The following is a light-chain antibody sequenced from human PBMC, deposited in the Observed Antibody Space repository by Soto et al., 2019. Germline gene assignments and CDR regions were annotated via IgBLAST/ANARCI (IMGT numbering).Light chain of an antibody. V-gene: IGKV3-11*01. J-gene: IGKJ4*01. Sequence: EIVLTQSPATLSLSPGERATLSCRASQSVSSYLAWYQQKPGQAPRLLIYDASSRATGIPARFSGSGFGTDFTLTISSLEPEDFAVYYCQQRSNWPPTFGGGTKVEIK. CDR2: DAS. CDR1: QSVSSY. CDR3: QQRSNWPPT.